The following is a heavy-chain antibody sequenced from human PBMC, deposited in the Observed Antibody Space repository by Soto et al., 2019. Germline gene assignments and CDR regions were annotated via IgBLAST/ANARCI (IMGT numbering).Heavy chain of an antibody. CDR2: IYHSGST. V-gene: IGHV4-38-2*02. Sequence: SETLSLTCAVSGCSISSGYYWGWIRQPPGKGLEWIGSIYHSGSTYYNPSLKSRVTISVDTSKNQFSLKLSSVTAADTAVYYCARDGGYSSSSSARNWFDPWGQGTLVTVSS. CDR1: GCSISSGYY. CDR3: ARDGGYSSSSSARNWFDP. D-gene: IGHD6-6*01. J-gene: IGHJ5*02.